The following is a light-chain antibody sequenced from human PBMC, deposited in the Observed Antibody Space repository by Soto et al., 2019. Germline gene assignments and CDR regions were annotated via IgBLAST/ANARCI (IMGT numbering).Light chain of an antibody. V-gene: IGLV2-11*01. CDR1: SSDVGGYNY. CDR3: CSYAGSYTPRV. Sequence: QSVQTQPRSVSVSPGQSVTISCTGTSSDVGGYNYVSWYQQHPGKAPKLMIYDVSKRPSGVPDRFSGSKSGNTASLTISGLQAEDEADYYCCSYAGSYTPRVFGTGTKVTVL. J-gene: IGLJ1*01. CDR2: DVS.